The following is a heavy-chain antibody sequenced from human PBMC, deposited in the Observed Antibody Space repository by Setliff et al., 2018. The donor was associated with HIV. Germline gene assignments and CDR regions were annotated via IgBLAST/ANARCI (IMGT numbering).Heavy chain of an antibody. CDR1: GYTFTSYG. D-gene: IGHD2-15*01. CDR3: ARVYCSGGSCFTFDY. CDR2: ISVYNGNT. V-gene: IGHV1-18*01. J-gene: IGHJ4*02. Sequence: ASVKVSCKASGYTFTSYGVTWVRQAPGQGLEWMGWISVYNGNTNYAQKLQGRVTMTTDTSTSTAYMELRSLRSDDTAVYYCARVYCSGGSCFTFDYWGQGTLVTV.